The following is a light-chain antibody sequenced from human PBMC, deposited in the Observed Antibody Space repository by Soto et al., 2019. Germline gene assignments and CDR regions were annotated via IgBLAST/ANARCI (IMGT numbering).Light chain of an antibody. J-gene: IGLJ2*01. V-gene: IGLV3-21*04. CDR2: YDT. CDR1: NIGGKS. Sequence: SSELTQPPTVSVAPGKTATISCGGNNIGGKSVHWYQQKPGQAPVLIIYYDTSQPSGIPERFSGSNSGNTATLTISRVEAGDEADYYCQVWDSSSDHSVVFGGGTQLTVL. CDR3: QVWDSSSDHSVV.